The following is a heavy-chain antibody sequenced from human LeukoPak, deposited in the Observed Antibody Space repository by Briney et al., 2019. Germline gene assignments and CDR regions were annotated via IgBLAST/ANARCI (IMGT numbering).Heavy chain of an antibody. D-gene: IGHD2-21*01. J-gene: IGHJ6*03. Sequence: GGSLRLSCAASGFTFSSYAMSWVRQAPGKGLEWVSAIGGSGGSTYYADSVKGRFTISRDNYKNTLYLQMTSLSAEDTAVYYCAKSPGEVRAPGYYYYMDVWGKGTTVTVSS. V-gene: IGHV3-23*01. CDR1: GFTFSSYA. CDR2: IGGSGGST. CDR3: AKSPGEVRAPGYYYYMDV.